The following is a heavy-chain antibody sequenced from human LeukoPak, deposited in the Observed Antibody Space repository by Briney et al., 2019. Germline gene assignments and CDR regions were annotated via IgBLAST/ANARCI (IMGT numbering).Heavy chain of an antibody. CDR2: ISWNSGGI. CDR3: VKDLAYTSTLPRPDY. Sequence: PGQSLRLSCAASGFIFDNYAMAWVRHAPGKGPEWDSGISWNSGGIGYAESVKGRFAIPRDNAKNSLYLQMKSLRVDDTAFYYCVKDLAYTSTLPRPDYWGQGTLVTVSS. J-gene: IGHJ4*02. V-gene: IGHV3-9*01. CDR1: GFIFDNYA. D-gene: IGHD6-6*01.